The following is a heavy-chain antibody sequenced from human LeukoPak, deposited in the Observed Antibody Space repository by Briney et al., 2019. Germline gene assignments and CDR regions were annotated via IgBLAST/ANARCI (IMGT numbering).Heavy chain of an antibody. V-gene: IGHV4-59*08. D-gene: IGHD3-3*02. CDR2: IYYSGST. CDR3: ARHLLVNWFDP. Sequence: SETLSLTCTVSGGSISSYYWSWIRQPPGKGLEWIGYIYYSGSTNYDPSLKSRVTISVDPSKNQFSLKLSSVTAADTAVYYCARHLLVNWFDPWGQGTLVTVSS. CDR1: GGSISSYY. J-gene: IGHJ5*02.